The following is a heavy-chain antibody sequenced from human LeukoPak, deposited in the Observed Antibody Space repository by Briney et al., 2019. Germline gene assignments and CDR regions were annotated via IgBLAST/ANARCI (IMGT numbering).Heavy chain of an antibody. V-gene: IGHV3-7*01. D-gene: IGHD7-27*01. J-gene: IGHJ6*03. CDR3: ARALGDYYYYYMDV. CDR1: GFTFSSYW. Sequence: GGSLRLSCAASGFTFSSYWMSWVRQAPGKGLEWVANIKQDGSEKYYVDSVKGRFTISRDNAKNSLYLQMNSLRAEDTGVYYCARALGDYYYYYMDVWGKGTTVTVSS. CDR2: IKQDGSEK.